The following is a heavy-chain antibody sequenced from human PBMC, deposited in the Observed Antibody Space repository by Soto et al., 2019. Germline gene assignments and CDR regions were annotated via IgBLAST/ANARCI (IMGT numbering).Heavy chain of an antibody. CDR1: GGSISSGGFY. D-gene: IGHD2-15*01. CDR2: IHYSGST. J-gene: IGHJ3*02. CDR3: ARDRTTGRPLVADAFDI. Sequence: PSETLSLTCTVSGGSISSGGFYWSWIRQHPGKGLEWIGYIHYSGSTYYNPSLKSRFTISVDKSKNRFSLKVTSVTAADTAVYYCARDRTTGRPLVADAFDIWGQGTMVTVSS. V-gene: IGHV4-31*03.